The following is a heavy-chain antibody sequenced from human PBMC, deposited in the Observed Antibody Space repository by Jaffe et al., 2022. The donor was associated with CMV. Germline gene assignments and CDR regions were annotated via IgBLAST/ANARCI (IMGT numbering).Heavy chain of an antibody. D-gene: IGHD6-13*01. J-gene: IGHJ6*02. CDR3: AGLPGYSSSYTTAGGRYYYGMDV. CDR1: GGSISSGGYY. V-gene: IGHV4-31*03. Sequence: QVQLQESGPGLVKPSQTLSLTCTVSGGSISSGGYYWSWIRQHPGKGLEWIGYIYYSGSTYYNPSLKSRVTISVDTSKNQFSLKLSSVTAADTAVYYCAGLPGYSSSYTTAGGRYYYGMDVWGQGTTVTVSS. CDR2: IYYSGST.